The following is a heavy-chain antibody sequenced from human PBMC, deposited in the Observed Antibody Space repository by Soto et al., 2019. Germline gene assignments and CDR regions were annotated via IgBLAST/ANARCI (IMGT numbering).Heavy chain of an antibody. D-gene: IGHD1-1*01. CDR3: ERTMIWNEHGREFDY. Sequence: QITLKESGPTLVKPTQILTLTCTFSGFSLSTSGVGVGWIRQPPGKALEWLALIYWDADKRYSPSLKSRLTITKDTSKNQVVLTMTNMDPVDTATYYCERTMIWNEHGREFDYWGQGTLVTVSS. CDR2: IYWDADK. J-gene: IGHJ4*02. CDR1: GFSLSTSGVG. V-gene: IGHV2-5*02.